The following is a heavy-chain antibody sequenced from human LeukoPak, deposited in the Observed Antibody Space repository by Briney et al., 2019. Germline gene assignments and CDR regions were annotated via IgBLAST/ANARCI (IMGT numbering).Heavy chain of an antibody. V-gene: IGHV3-7*01. CDR2: INQDGSEK. D-gene: IGHD3-9*01. J-gene: IGHJ4*02. Sequence: GGSLRLSCAASGFTFGTYYMKWVRQAPGKGLDWVANINQDGSEKNYVDSVKGRFTISRDNAKNSLYLLLNSLRVEDTAVYYCARDLDWILFDYWGQGTLVTVSS. CDR1: GFTFGTYY. CDR3: ARDLDWILFDY.